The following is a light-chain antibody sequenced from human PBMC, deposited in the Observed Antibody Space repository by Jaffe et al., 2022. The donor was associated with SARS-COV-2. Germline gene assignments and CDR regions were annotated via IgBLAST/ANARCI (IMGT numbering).Light chain of an antibody. J-gene: IGLJ1*01. Sequence: QSVLTQPPSVSGAPGQRVTISCTGSSSNIGAGYDVHWYQQLPGTAPKLLISGNGNRPSGVPDRFSGSKSGTSASLAISGLQAEDEADYYCQSYDISLSGYVFGTGTKVTVL. CDR1: SSNIGAGYD. CDR3: QSYDISLSGYV. V-gene: IGLV1-40*01. CDR2: GNG.